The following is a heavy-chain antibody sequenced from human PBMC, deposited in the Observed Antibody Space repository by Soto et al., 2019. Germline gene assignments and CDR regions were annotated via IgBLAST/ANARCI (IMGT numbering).Heavy chain of an antibody. V-gene: IGHV4-39*02. J-gene: IGHJ6*02. CDR1: GYSVSSSDYY. CDR3: APLTVSLSGPYGIHV. Sequence: PSETLSLTCSVSGYSVSSSDYYWAWIRQPPGKGLEWIWSMFYSGLTYYNPSLKSRVTLSVETSKNHFSVRLNSVTAADTAVYYCAPLTVSLSGPYGIHVWGQGTTVTVYS. D-gene: IGHD2-15*01. CDR2: MFYSGLT.